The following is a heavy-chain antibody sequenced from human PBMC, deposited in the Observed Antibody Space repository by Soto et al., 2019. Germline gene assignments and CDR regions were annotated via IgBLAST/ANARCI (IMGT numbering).Heavy chain of an antibody. CDR3: AGGGGYCSSTSCYNALYYDYYGMDV. CDR2: IIPIFGTA. D-gene: IGHD2-2*02. Sequence: QVQLVQSGAEVKKPGSSVKVSCKASGGTFSSYAISWVRQAPGQGLEWMGGIIPIFGTANYAQQFQGKVTIAADKSTSIANMELSSLRSADTAVYYWAGGGGYCSSTSCYNALYYDYYGMDVWGQGTTVTVSS. CDR1: GGTFSSYA. V-gene: IGHV1-69*06. J-gene: IGHJ6*02.